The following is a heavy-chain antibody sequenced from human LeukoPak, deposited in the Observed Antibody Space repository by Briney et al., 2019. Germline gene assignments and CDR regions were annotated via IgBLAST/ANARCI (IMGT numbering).Heavy chain of an antibody. V-gene: IGHV1-69*06. D-gene: IGHD2-21*01. Sequence: PRASVKVSCKASGGTFSSYAISWVRQAPGQGLEWMGGIIPIFGTANYAQKFQGRVTITADKSTSTAYMELSSLRSEDTAVYYCAVDPRLGIGEGYWGQGTLVTVSS. CDR1: GGTFSSYA. CDR3: AVDPRLGIGEGY. J-gene: IGHJ4*02. CDR2: IIPIFGTA.